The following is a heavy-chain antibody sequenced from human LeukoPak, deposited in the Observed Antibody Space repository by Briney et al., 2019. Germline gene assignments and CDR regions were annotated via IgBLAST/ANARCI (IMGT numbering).Heavy chain of an antibody. CDR1: GFTFSSYA. J-gene: IGHJ4*02. CDR2: ISYDGSNK. Sequence: GGSLRLSCAASGFTFSSYAMHWVRRAPGKGLEWVAVISYDGSNKYYADSVKGRFTISRDNSKNTLYLQMNSLRAEDTAVYYCARDALISVGDSSGYSLWGQGTLVTVSS. D-gene: IGHD3-22*01. CDR3: ARDALISVGDSSGYSL. V-gene: IGHV3-30-3*01.